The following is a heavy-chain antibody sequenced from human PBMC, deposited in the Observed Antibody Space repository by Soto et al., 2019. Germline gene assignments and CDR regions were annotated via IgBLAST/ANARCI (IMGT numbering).Heavy chain of an antibody. Sequence: GGSLRLSCAASGFTFSSYSMNWVRQAPGKGLEWVSYISSSSSTIYYADSVKGRFTISRDNAKNSLYLQMNSLRDEDTAVYYCEREVRDYYDSSGYRYWGQGTLVTVSS. CDR2: ISSSSSTI. CDR1: GFTFSSYS. J-gene: IGHJ4*02. CDR3: EREVRDYYDSSGYRY. D-gene: IGHD3-22*01. V-gene: IGHV3-48*02.